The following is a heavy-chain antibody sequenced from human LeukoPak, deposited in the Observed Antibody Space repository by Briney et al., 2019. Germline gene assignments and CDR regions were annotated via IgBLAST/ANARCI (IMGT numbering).Heavy chain of an antibody. CDR2: ISSSGSTI. Sequence: GGSLRLSCAASGFTFSSYEMNWVRQAPGKGLEWVSYISSSGSTIYYADSVKGRFTISRDNSKNTLYLQMNSLRAEDTAVYYCAKDGAYYDILTGYLDYWGQGTLVTVSS. J-gene: IGHJ4*02. V-gene: IGHV3-48*03. D-gene: IGHD3-9*01. CDR3: AKDGAYYDILTGYLDY. CDR1: GFTFSSYE.